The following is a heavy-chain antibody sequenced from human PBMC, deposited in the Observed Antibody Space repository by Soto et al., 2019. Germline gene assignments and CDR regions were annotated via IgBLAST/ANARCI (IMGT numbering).Heavy chain of an antibody. D-gene: IGHD3-3*01. CDR1: GFTFSSYA. Sequence: LGGALRLSCAASGFTFSSYAMSWVRQAPGKGLEWVSAISGSGGSTYYADSVKGRFTISRDNSKNTLYLQMNSLRAEDTAVYYCARVDFWSGHGGAYYYYMDVWGKGTTVTVSS. CDR2: ISGSGGST. J-gene: IGHJ6*03. CDR3: ARVDFWSGHGGAYYYYMDV. V-gene: IGHV3-23*01.